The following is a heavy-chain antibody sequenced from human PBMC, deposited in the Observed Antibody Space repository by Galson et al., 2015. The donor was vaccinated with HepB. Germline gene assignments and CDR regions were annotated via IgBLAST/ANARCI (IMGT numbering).Heavy chain of an antibody. Sequence: ETLSLTCTVSGGSISSYYWSWIRQPPGKGLEWIGYIYYSGSTNYNPSLKSRVTISVDTSKNQFSLKLSSVTAADTAVYYCARDGDDGGFDYWGQGTLVTVSS. CDR3: ARDGDDGGFDY. CDR2: IYYSGST. V-gene: IGHV4-59*01. CDR1: GGSISSYY. J-gene: IGHJ4*02. D-gene: IGHD3-3*01.